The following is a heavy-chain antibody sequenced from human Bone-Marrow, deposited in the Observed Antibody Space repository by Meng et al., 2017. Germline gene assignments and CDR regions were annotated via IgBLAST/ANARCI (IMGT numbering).Heavy chain of an antibody. CDR3: TASPATEY. D-gene: IGHD1-26*01. V-gene: IGHV3-15*01. Sequence: GGGLGKPGGSLSLSCAASGFAFSDAWMSWVRQGPGKGLEWVGLIKSKSAGGTPDYAAPVKGRFTISRDDSKTMMYLQMNSLKTEDTAVYYCTASPATEYWGQGTLVTVSS. CDR1: GFAFSDAW. CDR2: IKSKSAGGTP. J-gene: IGHJ4*02.